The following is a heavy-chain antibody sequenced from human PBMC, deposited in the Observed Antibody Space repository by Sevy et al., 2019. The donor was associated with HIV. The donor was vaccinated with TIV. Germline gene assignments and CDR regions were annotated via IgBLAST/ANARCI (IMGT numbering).Heavy chain of an antibody. CDR1: GFSFSGYG. J-gene: IGHJ4*02. D-gene: IGHD6-19*01. CDR2: IWYDGTNK. CDR3: ARERIAVAGMGYYFDF. Sequence: GGSLRLSCAASGFSFSGYGMHWVRQAPGKGLEWVAVIWYDGTNKEYKDSVEGRYTISRDNSKNTLYLQMNSLRAEDTAVYYCARERIAVAGMGYYFDFWGQGTLVTVSS. V-gene: IGHV3-33*01.